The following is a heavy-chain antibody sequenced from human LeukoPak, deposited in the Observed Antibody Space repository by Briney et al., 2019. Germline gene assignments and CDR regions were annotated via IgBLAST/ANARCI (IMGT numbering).Heavy chain of an antibody. CDR1: GFTFSSYA. CDR2: ITDSGTGT. D-gene: IGHD5-18*01. CDR3: ERTGYNYGTHLNY. V-gene: IGHV3-23*01. Sequence: PGGSLRLSCAASGFTFSSYALSLVRQAPGKGLEWVSGITDSGTGTYYADSVKGRFTISRDNSKNTVSLQMSSLRAEDKAVYYCERTGYNYGTHLNYWGQGTLVTVSS. J-gene: IGHJ4*02.